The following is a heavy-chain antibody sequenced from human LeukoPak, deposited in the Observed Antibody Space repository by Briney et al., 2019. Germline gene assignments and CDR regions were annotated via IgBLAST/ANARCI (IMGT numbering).Heavy chain of an antibody. CDR1: GGSISSYY. V-gene: IGHV4-59*01. Sequence: PSETLSLTCTVSGGSISSYYWNWIRQPPGKGLEWIGNIYYSGSTNYNPSLKSRVTISVGTSKNQFSLKLSSVTAADTAVYFCARGKGFGFWGQGTLVTVSS. CDR3: ARGKGFGF. CDR2: IYYSGST. J-gene: IGHJ4*02.